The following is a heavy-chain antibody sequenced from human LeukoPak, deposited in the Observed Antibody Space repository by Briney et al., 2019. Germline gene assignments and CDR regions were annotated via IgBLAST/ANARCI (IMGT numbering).Heavy chain of an antibody. CDR3: ARDAESPDCSSTSCYYDY. V-gene: IGHV3-53*01. CDR2: IYSGGST. CDR1: GFTFSSYA. Sequence: GGSLRLSCAASGFTFSSYAMSWVRQAPGKGLEWVSVIYSGGSTYYADSVKGRFTISRDNSKNTLYLQMNSLRAEDTAVYYCARDAESPDCSSTSCYYDYWGQGTPVTVSS. D-gene: IGHD2-2*01. J-gene: IGHJ4*02.